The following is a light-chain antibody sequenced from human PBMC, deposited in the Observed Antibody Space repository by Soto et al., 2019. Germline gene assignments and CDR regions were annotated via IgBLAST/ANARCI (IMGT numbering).Light chain of an antibody. V-gene: IGLV2-14*01. CDR1: SSDVGGYNF. CDR3: SSYRGTTTLVV. Sequence: QSALTQPASVSGSPGQSITISCTGTSSDVGGYNFVPWYQHHPGKAPKLIIYRVSNRPSGASNRFSGSKSGNTASLTISGLQAEDEADYYCSSYRGTTTLVVFGGGTKLTVL. J-gene: IGLJ3*02. CDR2: RVS.